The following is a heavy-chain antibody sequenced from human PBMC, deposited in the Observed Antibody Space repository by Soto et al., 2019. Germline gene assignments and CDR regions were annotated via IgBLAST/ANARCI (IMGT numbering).Heavy chain of an antibody. Sequence: QVQLVESGGGVVQPGRSLRLSCAASGFTFSTYGMHWVRQAPGKGLEWVAVISYDGNNKYYAGSVKGRFTISRDNSKNTLYLQMNSLRAEDTAVYYCAKDSRAYCRGDCLSPDYWGQGTLVTVSS. V-gene: IGHV3-30*18. CDR2: ISYDGNNK. D-gene: IGHD2-21*02. CDR3: AKDSRAYCRGDCLSPDY. CDR1: GFTFSTYG. J-gene: IGHJ4*02.